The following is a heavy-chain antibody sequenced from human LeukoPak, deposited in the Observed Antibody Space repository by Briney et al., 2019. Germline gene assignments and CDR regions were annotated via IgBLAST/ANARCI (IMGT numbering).Heavy chain of an antibody. D-gene: IGHD2-2*01. CDR3: ARVNLEYCSSTSWSGCDYMDV. CDR1: GGSISSYY. J-gene: IGHJ6*03. V-gene: IGHV4-59*01. Sequence: SETLSLTCTVSGGSISSYYWSWIRQPPGKGLEWIGYIYYSGSTNYNPSLKSRVTISVDTSKNQFSLKLSSVTAADTAVYYCARVNLEYCSSTSWSGCDYMDVWDKGTTVTVSS. CDR2: IYYSGST.